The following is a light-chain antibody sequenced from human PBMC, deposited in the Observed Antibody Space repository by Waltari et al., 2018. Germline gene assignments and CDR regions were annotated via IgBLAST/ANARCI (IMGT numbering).Light chain of an antibody. V-gene: IGKV1-39*01. CDR2: SAS. CDR1: QSIRTY. CDR3: QQSHSAPPT. Sequence: DIQMTQSPSSLSASVGDRVTITCRPSQSIRTYLNWYQQKQGKAPKLLIYSASTLQDGFPSRFSGSGSGTDFTLTIDSLQPEDFATYFCQQSHSAPPTFGQGTRLEI. J-gene: IGKJ5*01.